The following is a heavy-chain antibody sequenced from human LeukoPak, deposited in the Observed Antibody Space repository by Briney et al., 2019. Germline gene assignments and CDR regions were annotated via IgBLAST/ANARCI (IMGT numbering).Heavy chain of an antibody. Sequence: PSETLSLTCAVYGGSFSGYYWSWIRQPPGKGLEWIGEINHSGSTNYNPSLKSRVTISVDTSKNQFSLKLSSVTAADTAVYYCARWAVAGPDAFDIWGQGTMVTVSS. CDR2: INHSGST. J-gene: IGHJ3*02. CDR3: ARWAVAGPDAFDI. D-gene: IGHD6-19*01. CDR1: GGSFSGYY. V-gene: IGHV4-34*01.